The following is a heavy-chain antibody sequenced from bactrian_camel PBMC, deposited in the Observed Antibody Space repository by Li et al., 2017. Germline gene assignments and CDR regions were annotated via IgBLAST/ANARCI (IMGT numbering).Heavy chain of an antibody. Sequence: QLVESGGGSVEAGGSVRLSCAVSGRTDKRYWRGCFAWFRQAPGQEREGVAAIDTGDGSTYYLNSVEGRFTISRDNAKNMVYLHMTSLKPEDTGVYYCQRLPRWYTGNWVHTCSGQGTQVTV. V-gene: IGHV3S25*01. CDR2: IDTGDGST. D-gene: IGHD4*01. CDR1: GRTDKRYW. J-gene: IGHJ4*01.